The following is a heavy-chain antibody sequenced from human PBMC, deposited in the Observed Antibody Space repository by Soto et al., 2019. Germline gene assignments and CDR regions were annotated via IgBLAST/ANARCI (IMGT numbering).Heavy chain of an antibody. CDR1: GYTFINCN. V-gene: IGHV1-46*01. Sequence: QVQLVQSGAEVKKPGASVKVSCKTSGYTFINCNIHWVRQAPGQGLEWMGLIDPTGVSTTYAQSFQDRVSMTMDTSTATVSMALSSLRPEDTAVYHCAGVALMGSGTYFDYWGQGALVTVSS. CDR3: AGVALMGSGTYFDY. CDR2: IDPTGVST. D-gene: IGHD3-10*01. J-gene: IGHJ4*02.